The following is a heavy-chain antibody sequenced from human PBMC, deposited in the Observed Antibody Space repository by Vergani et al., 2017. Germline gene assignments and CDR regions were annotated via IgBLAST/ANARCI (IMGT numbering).Heavy chain of an antibody. Sequence: EVQLVESGGGLVKPGGSLRLSCAASGCTFSSYSMNWVRQAPGKGLEWVSSISSSSSYIYYADSVQGRFTISRDNAKNSRYLQMNSLRAEDTALYYCASLYCSSTSCYWDYYGMDVWGQGTTVTVSS. V-gene: IGHV3-21*01. J-gene: IGHJ6*02. CDR1: GCTFSSYS. CDR2: ISSSSSYI. CDR3: ASLYCSSTSCYWDYYGMDV. D-gene: IGHD2-2*01.